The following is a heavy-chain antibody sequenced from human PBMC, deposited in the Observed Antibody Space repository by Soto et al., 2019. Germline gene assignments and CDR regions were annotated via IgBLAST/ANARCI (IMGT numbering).Heavy chain of an antibody. D-gene: IGHD1-26*01. CDR3: ATSRHSYILH. Sequence: SETLSLTCAVSGGSISSGGYSWSWIRQPPGKGLEWIGYIYHSGSTYYNPSLKSRVTISVDRSKNQFSLKLTSVTAADAGVYYCATSRHSYILHWGQGARVTVSS. J-gene: IGHJ4*02. CDR2: IYHSGST. V-gene: IGHV4-30-2*01. CDR1: GGSISSGGYS.